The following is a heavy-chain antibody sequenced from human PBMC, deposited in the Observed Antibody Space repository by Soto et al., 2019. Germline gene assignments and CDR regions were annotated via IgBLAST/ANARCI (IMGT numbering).Heavy chain of an antibody. Sequence: QLQLHESGPGLVKPSETLSLTCNVSGDSIGRFYWSWIRQSDGKGLEWIGRVYSTGGVTYNPALKGRVTISLDRSNNHVSLEMNSVTAADTAVYFCARDLSGTGLDIWGRGTRVSVSS. CDR1: GDSIGRFY. J-gene: IGHJ6*02. D-gene: IGHD1-26*01. CDR2: VYSTGGV. CDR3: ARDLSGTGLDI. V-gene: IGHV4-4*07.